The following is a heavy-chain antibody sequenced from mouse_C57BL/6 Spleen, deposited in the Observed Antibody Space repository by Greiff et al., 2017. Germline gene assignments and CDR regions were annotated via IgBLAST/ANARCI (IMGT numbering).Heavy chain of an antibody. CDR3: ARELRGDYAMDY. Sequence: VQLQQSGPELVKPGASVKISCKASGYTFTDYYMNWVKQSHGKSLEWIGDINPNNGGTSYNQKFKGKATLTVDKSSSTAYMELRSLTSEDSAVYYCARELRGDYAMDYWGQGTSVTVSS. D-gene: IGHD1-1*01. CDR2: INPNNGGT. CDR1: GYTFTDYY. V-gene: IGHV1-26*01. J-gene: IGHJ4*01.